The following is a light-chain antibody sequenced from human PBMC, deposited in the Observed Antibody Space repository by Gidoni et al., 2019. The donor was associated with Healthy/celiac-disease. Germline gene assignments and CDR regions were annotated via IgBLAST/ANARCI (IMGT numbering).Light chain of an antibody. CDR3: QQYNNWPPA. V-gene: IGKV3-15*01. CDR1: QSVSIH. CDR2: GAS. J-gene: IGKJ1*01. Sequence: EIVLTQSQATLSVSPGESATLPCRASQSVSIHLAWYQQKPGQAPRLLIYGASTRATGIPARFSGSGSGTEFTLTISSVQSEDFAVYYCQQYNNWPPAFGQGTKVEIK.